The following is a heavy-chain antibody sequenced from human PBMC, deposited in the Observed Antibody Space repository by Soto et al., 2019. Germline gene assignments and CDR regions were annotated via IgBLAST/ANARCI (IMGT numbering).Heavy chain of an antibody. CDR1: GGAISSGGYY. CDR2: LYYSGGT. J-gene: IGHJ6*02. D-gene: IGHD2-21*01. V-gene: IGHV4-31*03. CDR3: AASCVGCGGFNYYGMDV. Sequence: QVQLQESGPGLVKPSQTLALTCTVSGGAISSGGYYWSWIRQHPGKGLEWIGYLYYSGGTYYNPSLKSRVTMSVDTSKNQFSLKLSSVTAAETAVYYCAASCVGCGGFNYYGMDVWGQGTTVTVSS.